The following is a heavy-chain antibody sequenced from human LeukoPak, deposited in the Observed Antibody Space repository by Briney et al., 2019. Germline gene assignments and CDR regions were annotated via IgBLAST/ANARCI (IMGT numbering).Heavy chain of an antibody. V-gene: IGHV3-33*08. CDR3: VTSSSGLDY. Sequence: GRSLRLSCAASGFTFSSYAMHWVRQAPGKGLEWVAVIWYDGSNKYYADSVKGRFTISRDNSKNTLYLQMNSLRAEDTAVYYCVTSSSGLDYWGQGTLVTVSS. D-gene: IGHD3-22*01. J-gene: IGHJ4*02. CDR2: IWYDGSNK. CDR1: GFTFSSYA.